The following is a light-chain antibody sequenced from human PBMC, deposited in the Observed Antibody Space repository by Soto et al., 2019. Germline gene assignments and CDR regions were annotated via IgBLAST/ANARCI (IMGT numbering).Light chain of an antibody. CDR3: QQYGSPPHT. Sequence: EIVLTQSPGTLSLSPGERATLSCRASQSVYNSYLAWYQQKPGQAPRLLINGASNRATGNPDRFSGSGSGTDFTLTISRLEPEDFAVYYCQQYGSPPHTFGQGTKLEIK. CDR2: GAS. CDR1: QSVYNSY. J-gene: IGKJ2*01. V-gene: IGKV3-20*01.